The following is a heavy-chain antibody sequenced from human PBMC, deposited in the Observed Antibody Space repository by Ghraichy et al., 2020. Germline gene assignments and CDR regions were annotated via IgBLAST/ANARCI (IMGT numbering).Heavy chain of an antibody. V-gene: IGHV4-4*07. CDR3: ARGDYGDLNDAFDI. Sequence: ESLNISCTVSGGSISSYYWSSIRQPAGKGLEWIGRIYTSGSTNYNPSLKSRVTMSVDTSKNQFSLKLSSVTAADTAVYYCARGDYGDLNDAFDIWGQGTMVTVSS. CDR2: IYTSGST. D-gene: IGHD4-17*01. CDR1: GGSISSYY. J-gene: IGHJ3*02.